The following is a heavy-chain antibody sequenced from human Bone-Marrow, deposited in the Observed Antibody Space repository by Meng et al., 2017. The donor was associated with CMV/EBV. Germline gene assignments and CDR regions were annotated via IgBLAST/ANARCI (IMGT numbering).Heavy chain of an antibody. Sequence: RSCAASGFIFGDYYMDWVRQAPGKGLEWVGCTTNKGASSEYAPSVKDRFIISRDDSKSTLYLQMKSLRTEDTATYFCARFRYGGWDYWGQGTLVTVSS. CDR3: ARFRYGGWDY. CDR2: TTNKGASS. CDR1: GFIFGDYY. J-gene: IGHJ4*02. V-gene: IGHV3-72*01. D-gene: IGHD3-9*01.